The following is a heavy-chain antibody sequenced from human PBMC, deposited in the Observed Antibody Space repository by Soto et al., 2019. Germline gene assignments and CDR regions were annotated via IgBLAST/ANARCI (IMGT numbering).Heavy chain of an antibody. CDR3: ARESYGAYCIDY. V-gene: IGHV4-31*03. Sequence: SETLSLTCTVSGVSISSGGYYGSWIRQHPGKGLEWIGYIYYSGSTYYNPSLKSRVTISVDTSKNQFSLKLSSVTAADTAVYYCARESYGAYCIDYWGQGTLVTVSS. J-gene: IGHJ4*02. CDR1: GVSISSGGYY. D-gene: IGHD5-18*01. CDR2: IYYSGST.